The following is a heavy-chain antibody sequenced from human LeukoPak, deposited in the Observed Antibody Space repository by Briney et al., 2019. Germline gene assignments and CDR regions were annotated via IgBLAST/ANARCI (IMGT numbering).Heavy chain of an antibody. J-gene: IGHJ5*02. CDR2: IYYSGGT. V-gene: IGHV4-31*03. CDR1: GTSIGSGRHY. CDR3: ARSHPFDH. Sequence: SQTLSLACTVSGTSIGSGRHYWSWLRQHPGKGLEWIGYIYYSGGTYTTPSLKSRVTMSVDTSKNQFSLKLNSVTAADTAVYYCARSHPFDHWVQGTLVIVSS.